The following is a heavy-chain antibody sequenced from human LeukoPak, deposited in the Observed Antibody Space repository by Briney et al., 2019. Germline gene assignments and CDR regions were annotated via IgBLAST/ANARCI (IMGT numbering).Heavy chain of an antibody. CDR3: ARSKVTYYYDAGGYYYFDY. D-gene: IGHD3-22*01. Sequence: PSETLSLTCSVSGGSITGSYWSWIRQSPGKGLEWIGHIYYSGTTNYSPSLRSRVTISVDTSNKQFSLKLRSVTAADTAVYYCARSKVTYYYDAGGYYYFDYWGQEALVTVSS. CDR1: GGSITGSY. J-gene: IGHJ4*02. V-gene: IGHV4-59*01. CDR2: IYYSGTT.